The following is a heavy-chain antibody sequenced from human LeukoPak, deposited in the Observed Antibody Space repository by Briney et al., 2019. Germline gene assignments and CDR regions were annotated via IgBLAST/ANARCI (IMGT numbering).Heavy chain of an antibody. J-gene: IGHJ4*02. CDR1: GYTLTGYY. V-gene: IGHV1-2*02. CDR2: INPDSGGT. CDR3: ARDGDSSGTLYYFDY. D-gene: IGHD6-19*01. Sequence: ASVKVSCKASGYTLTGYYMNWVRQAPGQGLEWMGWINPDSGGTNYAQKFQGRVTMTRDTSITTAYMELSRLRSDDTAVYYCARDGDSSGTLYYFDYWGQGTLVTVSS.